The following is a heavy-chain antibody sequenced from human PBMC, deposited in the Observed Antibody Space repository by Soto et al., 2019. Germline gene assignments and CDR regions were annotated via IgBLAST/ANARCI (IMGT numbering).Heavy chain of an antibody. CDR2: IWYDGSIK. CDR1: GFTFSSYG. V-gene: IGHV3-33*01. D-gene: IGHD3-10*01. Sequence: GGSLRLSCAASGFTFSSYGMHWVRQAPGKGLEWVAVIWYDGSIKYYADSVKGRFTISRDNSKNTLYLQMNSLRAEDTAVYYCAREADYYGSADYYYYGMDVWGQGTTVTVSS. CDR3: AREADYYGSADYYYYGMDV. J-gene: IGHJ6*02.